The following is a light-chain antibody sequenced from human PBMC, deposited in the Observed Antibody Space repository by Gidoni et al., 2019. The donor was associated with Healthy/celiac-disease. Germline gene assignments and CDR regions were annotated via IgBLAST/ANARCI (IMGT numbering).Light chain of an antibody. CDR2: GAS. Sequence: EIVLTQSPGTLSLSPGERATLSCRASQSVSSSYLAWYQQKPGQAPRLLIYGASSSATRIPDRFSGSGSGTDFTLTISRLEPEDFAVYYCQQYGSSPKTFGQGTKVEIK. CDR3: QQYGSSPKT. CDR1: QSVSSSY. J-gene: IGKJ1*01. V-gene: IGKV3-20*01.